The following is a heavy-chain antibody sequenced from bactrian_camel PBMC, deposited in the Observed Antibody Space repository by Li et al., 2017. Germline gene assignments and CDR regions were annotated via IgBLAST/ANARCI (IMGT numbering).Heavy chain of an antibody. J-gene: IGHJ7*01. CDR2: IYTGGGDE. Sequence: VQLVESGGGSVQTGGSLRLSCTVSEYTCITSCMGWFRQSPGNQREGIAAIYTGGGDEHYAESVKGRFTISHSSDKKNLYLEMNDVKPEDSGMYFCAAGAGRTLYCRGDFHQLYGIDYWGKGTQVTVS. CDR1: EYTCITSC. V-gene: IGHV3S54*01. D-gene: IGHD1*01.